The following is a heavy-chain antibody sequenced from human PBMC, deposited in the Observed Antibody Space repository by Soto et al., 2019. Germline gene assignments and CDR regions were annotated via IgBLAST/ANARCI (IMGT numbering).Heavy chain of an antibody. CDR1: GFTVSSNY. V-gene: IGHV3-66*01. J-gene: IGHJ5*02. Sequence: PGGSLRLSCAASGFTVSSNYMSWVRQAPGKGLEWVSVIYSGGSTYFADSVKDRFSISRDNSKNTLHLQMNSLRAEDTAVYYCAREGRPWGQETLVTISS. CDR3: AREGRP. CDR2: IYSGGST. D-gene: IGHD2-15*01.